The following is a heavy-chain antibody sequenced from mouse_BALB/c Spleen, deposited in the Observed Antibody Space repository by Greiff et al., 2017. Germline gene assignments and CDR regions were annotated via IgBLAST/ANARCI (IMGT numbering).Heavy chain of an antibody. CDR3: ARVCCYGYYFDY. D-gene: IGHD1-2*01. CDR1: GFTFSSYA. J-gene: IGHJ2*01. Sequence: EVMLVESGGGLVKPGGSLKLSCAASGFTFSSYAMSWVRQTPEKRLEWVASISSGGSTYYPDSVKGRFTISRDNARNILYLQMSSLRSEDTAMYYCARVCCYGYYFDYWGQGTTLTVSS. CDR2: ISSGGST. V-gene: IGHV5-6-5*01.